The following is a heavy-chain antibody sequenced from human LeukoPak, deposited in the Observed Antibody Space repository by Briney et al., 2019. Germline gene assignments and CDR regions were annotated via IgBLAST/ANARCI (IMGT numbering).Heavy chain of an antibody. V-gene: IGHV4-34*01. CDR2: ISQSGRT. J-gene: IGHJ4*02. Sequence: SETLSLTCAVYGGSFNDFYGSWIRQSPGKGLEWIGEISQSGRTNYNPSLRSRVTISIDTSKNQFSLKLNSVTAADTAVYYCARGHVPRDWGQGNLVVVSS. CDR3: ARGHVPRD. D-gene: IGHD3-10*01. CDR1: GGSFNDFY.